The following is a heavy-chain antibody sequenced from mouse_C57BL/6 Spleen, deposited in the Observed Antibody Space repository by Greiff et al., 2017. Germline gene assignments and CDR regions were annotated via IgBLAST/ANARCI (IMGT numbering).Heavy chain of an antibody. V-gene: IGHV1-20*01. CDR1: GYTFTGYF. Sequence: EVQLQQSGPELVKPGASVKISCKASGYTFTGYFMNWVMQSHGKSLEWIGGINPYNGDTFYNQKFKGKATLTVDKSSSTAHMELRSLTSEGSAVYYWERGDYDYDGYYFDYWGQGTTVTVSS. CDR2: INPYNGDT. J-gene: IGHJ2*01. CDR3: ERGDYDYDGYYFDY. D-gene: IGHD2-4*01.